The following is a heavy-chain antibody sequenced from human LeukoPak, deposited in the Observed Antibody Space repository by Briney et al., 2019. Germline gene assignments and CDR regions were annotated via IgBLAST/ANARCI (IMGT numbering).Heavy chain of an antibody. CDR3: AYSEDVECMDV. Sequence: GGSPRLSCAASGFTFSSYGMHWVRQAPGKGLEWVAVIWYDGSNKYYADSVKGRFTISRDNSKNTLYLQMNSLRAEDTAVYYCAYSEDVECMDVWGQGTTVTVSS. D-gene: IGHD5-18*01. V-gene: IGHV3-30*02. CDR1: GFTFSSYG. J-gene: IGHJ6*02. CDR2: IWYDGSNK.